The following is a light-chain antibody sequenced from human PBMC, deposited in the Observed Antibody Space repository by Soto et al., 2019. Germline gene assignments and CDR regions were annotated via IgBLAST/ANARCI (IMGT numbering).Light chain of an antibody. CDR3: LLYYGGSVV. CDR1: TGAVTSGYY. J-gene: IGLJ3*02. V-gene: IGLV7-43*01. Sequence: QTVVTQEPSLTVSPGGTVTLTYASSTGAVTSGYYPNWFQQKPGQAPRALIYSTGNKHSWTPARFSGSLLGGKAALTLSGVQPEDEAEYYCLLYYGGSVVFGGGTKVTVL. CDR2: STG.